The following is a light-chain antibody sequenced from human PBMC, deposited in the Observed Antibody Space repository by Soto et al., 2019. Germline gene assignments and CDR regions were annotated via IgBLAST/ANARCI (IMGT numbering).Light chain of an antibody. J-gene: IGKJ1*01. CDR2: KAS. CDR3: QQCYSSPWT. V-gene: IGKV1-5*03. CDR1: QTIDSW. Sequence: DIQMTQSPSTLSASVGDRVTITCRASQTIDSWLAWYQQKPGTAPKLLIYKASSLESGVPSRFSGSGSGTEFTLTISRLQPDDFATYYCQQCYSSPWTFGQGTKVEIK.